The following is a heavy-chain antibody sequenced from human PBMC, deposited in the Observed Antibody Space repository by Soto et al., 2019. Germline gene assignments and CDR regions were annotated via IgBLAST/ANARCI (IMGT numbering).Heavy chain of an antibody. J-gene: IGHJ6*02. CDR3: ARTRLYDASGYYYYYYGMDV. CDR1: ELTFNKNF. D-gene: IGHD5-12*01. V-gene: IGHV3-53*01. CDR2: IYDDGNT. Sequence: GWPLRLYGAAPELTFNKNFMSWVRQGPGKGLEWVSVIYDDGNTYYADSVRGRFAISRDTSKNTLYLQMNSLRAEDTAVYYCARTRLYDASGYYYYYYGMDVWGQGTTVTVSS.